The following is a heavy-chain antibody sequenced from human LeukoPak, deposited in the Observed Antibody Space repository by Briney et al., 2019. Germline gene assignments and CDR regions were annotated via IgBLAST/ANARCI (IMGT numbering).Heavy chain of an antibody. J-gene: IGHJ4*02. CDR3: ARVRAYSGSYGGFDY. Sequence: GGSLRLSCAASGFTFDDYGMSWVRQAPGKGLEWVSGINWNGGSTGYADSVKGRFTISRDNAKNSLYLQMNSLRAEDTALYYCARVRAYSGSYGGFDYWGQGTLVTVSS. D-gene: IGHD1-26*01. V-gene: IGHV3-20*04. CDR1: GFTFDDYG. CDR2: INWNGGST.